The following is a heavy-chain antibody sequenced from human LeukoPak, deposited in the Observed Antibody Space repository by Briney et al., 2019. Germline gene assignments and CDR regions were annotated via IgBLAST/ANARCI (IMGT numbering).Heavy chain of an antibody. CDR1: GGTFNNSA. V-gene: IGHV1-69*04. CDR2: IIPMLGIP. D-gene: IGHD3-16*01. J-gene: IGHJ5*02. CDR3: AQRLSWLDP. Sequence: GASVKVSCKASGGTFNNSAISWVRQAPGQGLEWVGRIIPMLGIPNYAQKFQGRVTITADTSTNTAFMELNSLRSEDTAVYYCAQRLSWLDPWGQGTRITVAS.